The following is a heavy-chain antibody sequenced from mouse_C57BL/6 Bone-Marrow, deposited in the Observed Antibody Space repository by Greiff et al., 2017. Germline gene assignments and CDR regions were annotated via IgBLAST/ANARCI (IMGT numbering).Heavy chain of an antibody. V-gene: IGHV1-72*01. D-gene: IGHD1-1*01. CDR1: GYTFTSYW. J-gene: IGHJ3*01. Sequence: VQLQQPVAALVKPGASVKLSCKASGYTFTSYWMHWVKQMPGRGLAWIGRLAPHSGGTMYNEKFKSKATLTVDKPSSPAYMQLSSLTSEDSAVYYCAREKGEIYYYGSSPFAYGGQGTLVTVSA. CDR3: AREKGEIYYYGSSPFAY. CDR2: LAPHSGGT.